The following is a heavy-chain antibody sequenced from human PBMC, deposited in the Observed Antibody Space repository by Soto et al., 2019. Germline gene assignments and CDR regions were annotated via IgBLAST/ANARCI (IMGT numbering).Heavy chain of an antibody. D-gene: IGHD2-8*01. V-gene: IGHV1-69*13. CDR2: IIPIFGTA. CDR1: GGTFSSYA. Sequence: ASVKVSCKASGGTFSSYAISWVRQAPGQGLEWMGGIIPIFGTANYAQKFQGRVTITADESTSTAYMELSSLRSEDTAVYYCARSHQSGGDIVLMVYAGITAYYGMDVWGQGTTVTVSS. J-gene: IGHJ6*02. CDR3: ARSHQSGGDIVLMVYAGITAYYGMDV.